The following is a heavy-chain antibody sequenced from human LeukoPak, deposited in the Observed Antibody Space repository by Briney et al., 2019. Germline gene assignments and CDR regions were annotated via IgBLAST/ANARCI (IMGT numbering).Heavy chain of an antibody. J-gene: IGHJ5*02. Sequence: QTLSLTCTVSGGSISSGGYYWSWIRQHPGKGLEWIGYIYYSGSTYYNPSLKSRVTISVDTSKNQFSLKLSSVTAADTAVYYCARVVVPAAIQPSPWFDPWGQGTLVTVSS. CDR2: IYYSGST. CDR3: ARVVVPAAIQPSPWFDP. D-gene: IGHD2-2*01. V-gene: IGHV4-31*03. CDR1: GGSISSGGYY.